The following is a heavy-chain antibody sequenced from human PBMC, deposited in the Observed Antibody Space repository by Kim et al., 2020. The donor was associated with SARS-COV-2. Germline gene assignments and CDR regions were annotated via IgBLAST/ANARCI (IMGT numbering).Heavy chain of an antibody. CDR2: ISYDGTNK. J-gene: IGHJ4*02. CDR3: ARPHSSGSARFHY. D-gene: IGHD6-19*01. Sequence: GGSLRLSCAASGFTFSSYSMHWVRQAPGKGLEWVAEISYDGTNKYYADSVRGRFTISRDTSNNTLYLQMNSLRAEDTAVYYCARPHSSGSARFHYWGQGTLVTVSS. V-gene: IGHV3-30*04. CDR1: GFTFSSYS.